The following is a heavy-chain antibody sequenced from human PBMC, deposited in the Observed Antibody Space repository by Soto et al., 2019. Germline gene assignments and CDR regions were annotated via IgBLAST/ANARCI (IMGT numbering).Heavy chain of an antibody. V-gene: IGHV4-4*07. CDR1: GGSISSYY. D-gene: IGHD2-2*01. J-gene: IGHJ5*02. CDR2: IYTSGIT. CDR3: ARGRRDQMLRSRGHWFEP. Sequence: SETLSLTGTVSGGSISSYYCSWIRQPAGKGLEWIGRIYTSGITNYNPSLKSRVTMSVDTSKNQFSLKLSSVTAADTAVYYCARGRRDQMLRSRGHWFEPFGQRTLVTFCS.